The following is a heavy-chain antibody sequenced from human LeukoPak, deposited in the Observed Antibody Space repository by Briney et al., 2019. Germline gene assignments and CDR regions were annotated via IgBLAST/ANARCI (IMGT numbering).Heavy chain of an antibody. CDR3: AKDPFYYGSGVSYFDY. D-gene: IGHD3-10*01. J-gene: IGHJ4*02. CDR2: ISGSGGST. CDR1: GFTFSSYA. Sequence: GGSLRLSCAASGFTFSSYAMSWVRQAPGKGLEWVSAISGSGGSTYYADSVKGRFTISRDNSKNTLYLQMNSLRAEDTAVYYCAKDPFYYGSGVSYFDYWGQGTLVTVSS. V-gene: IGHV3-23*01.